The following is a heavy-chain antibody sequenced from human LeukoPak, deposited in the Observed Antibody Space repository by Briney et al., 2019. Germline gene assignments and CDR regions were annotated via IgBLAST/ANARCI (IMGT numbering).Heavy chain of an antibody. V-gene: IGHV3-48*03. CDR2: ITTSGTST. J-gene: IGHJ4*02. CDR3: VVHSATSCY. Sequence: GGSLRLSCATSGFTFSSYEMNWVRQAPGKGLEWISYITTSGTSTYYADSVKGRFTISRDYGKTALSLQMNSLRAEDTAVYYCVVHSATSCYWGQGTLVTVSS. CDR1: GFTFSSYE. D-gene: IGHD1-26*01.